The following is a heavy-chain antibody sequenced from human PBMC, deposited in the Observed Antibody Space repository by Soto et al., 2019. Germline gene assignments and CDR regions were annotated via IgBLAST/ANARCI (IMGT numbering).Heavy chain of an antibody. D-gene: IGHD1-1*01. CDR3: ASPAPDVNKVGT. CDR2: IYPGDSDT. J-gene: IGHJ3*01. Sequence: GESLKISCKGSGYSFTSYWIGWARQMPGKGLERMGIIYPGDSDTRYSPSFQGQVTISADMSINTAYLRWSSLKASDTAMYYWASPAPDVNKVGTWGQGTMVTV. V-gene: IGHV5-51*01. CDR1: GYSFTSYW.